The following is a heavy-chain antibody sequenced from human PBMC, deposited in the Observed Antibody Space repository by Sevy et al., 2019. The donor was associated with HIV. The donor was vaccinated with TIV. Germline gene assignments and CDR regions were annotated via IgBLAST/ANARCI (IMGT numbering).Heavy chain of an antibody. CDR3: ARVHNRGNGDYGDAFDI. J-gene: IGHJ3*02. CDR1: GFTFSSYW. D-gene: IGHD4-17*01. Sequence: GGSLRLSCAASGFTFSSYWMSWVRQAPGKGLEWVANIKRDGSEKYYVESLKGRFTISRDNAKNSLYLQMNSLKVEDTAVYYCARVHNRGNGDYGDAFDIWGQGTMVTFSS. CDR2: IKRDGSEK. V-gene: IGHV3-7*01.